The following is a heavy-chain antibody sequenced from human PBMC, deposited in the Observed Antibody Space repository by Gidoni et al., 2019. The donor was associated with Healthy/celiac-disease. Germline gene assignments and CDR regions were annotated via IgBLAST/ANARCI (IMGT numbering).Heavy chain of an antibody. Sequence: EVQLLESGGGLVQPGGSLRLSCAASGFTFSSYAMSWVRQAPGKGLEWVSAISGSGGSTYYADSVKGRFTISRDNSKNTLYLQMNSLRAEDTAVYYCAKETGSPRGGDYYYYGMDVWGQGTTVTVSS. D-gene: IGHD1-1*01. J-gene: IGHJ6*02. CDR1: GFTFSSYA. V-gene: IGHV3-23*01. CDR3: AKETGSPRGGDYYYYGMDV. CDR2: ISGSGGST.